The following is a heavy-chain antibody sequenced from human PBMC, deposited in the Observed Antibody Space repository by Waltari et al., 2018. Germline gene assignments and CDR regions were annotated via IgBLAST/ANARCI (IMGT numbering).Heavy chain of an antibody. J-gene: IGHJ4*02. CDR2: IYYSGRS. CDR3: ARLSPPMWVRGVKGGYYFDY. V-gene: IGHV4-39*07. CDR1: GDSVINSNYS. D-gene: IGHD3-10*01. Sequence: QLQLLESGPGLVKPSETLSLTCTVSGDSVINSNYSWGWIRQPPGKGLEWIGKIYYSGRSSDNPSLKSRFIISVDTSKNQFSVRLTSVTAADTAVFYCARLSPPMWVRGVKGGYYFDYWGPGTLVTVSS.